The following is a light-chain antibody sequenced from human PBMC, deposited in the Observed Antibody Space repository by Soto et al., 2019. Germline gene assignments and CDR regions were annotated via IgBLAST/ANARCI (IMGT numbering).Light chain of an antibody. V-gene: IGKV3-15*01. CDR1: ESVSSN. CDR3: QQYDTWPPAYT. CDR2: GVS. J-gene: IGKJ2*01. Sequence: EVVMTQSPATLSVSPGERATLSCRASESVSSNLAWYQQKPGQAPRLLIYGVSTRATGIPARFGGSGSGTEFTLTISSLQSEDFAVYYCQQYDTWPPAYTFGQGTKLEIK.